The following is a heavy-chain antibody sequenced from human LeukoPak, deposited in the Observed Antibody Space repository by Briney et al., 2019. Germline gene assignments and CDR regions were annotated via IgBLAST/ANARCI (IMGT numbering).Heavy chain of an antibody. CDR2: INPNSGAT. J-gene: IGHJ3*01. CDR3: ASWYCSGGNCYLGGDAFDF. V-gene: IGHV1-2*02. CDR1: GYTFTNYY. D-gene: IGHD2-15*01. Sequence: GASVKVSCKASGYTFTNYYIHWVRQAPGQGLEWMGWINPNSGATNYAQKFQGRVTMTRDTSITTGYMELNPLTSDDTAVYYCASWYCSGGNCYLGGDAFDFWGQGTMVIVSS.